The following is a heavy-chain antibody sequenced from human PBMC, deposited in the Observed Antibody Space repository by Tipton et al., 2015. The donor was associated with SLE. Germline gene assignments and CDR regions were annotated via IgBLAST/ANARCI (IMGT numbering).Heavy chain of an antibody. Sequence: TLSLTCAVYGGSFSGYYWSWIRQPPGKGLEWIGEINHSGSTNYNPSLKSRVTISVDTSKNQFSLKLNSVTAADTAVYYCARVRPPLSIFGVVKGTDYYYMDVWGKGTTVTVSS. J-gene: IGHJ6*03. CDR3: ARVRPPLSIFGVVKGTDYYYMDV. V-gene: IGHV4-34*01. D-gene: IGHD3-3*01. CDR1: GGSFSGYY. CDR2: INHSGST.